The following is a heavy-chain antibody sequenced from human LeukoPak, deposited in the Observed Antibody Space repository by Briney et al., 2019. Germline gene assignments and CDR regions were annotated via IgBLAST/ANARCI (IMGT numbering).Heavy chain of an antibody. CDR3: ARDGDDTTNW. CDR2: IKQDENEF. D-gene: IGHD2-8*01. J-gene: IGHJ4*02. Sequence: PGGSLRLSCAASGFTFSSFWMTWVRQAPGKGLEWLAYIKQDENEFSYGASVKGRFTISRDDSKNTLYLQMNSLRAEDTAIYYCARDGDDTTNWWGQGTLVTVSS. CDR1: GFTFSSFW. V-gene: IGHV3-7*03.